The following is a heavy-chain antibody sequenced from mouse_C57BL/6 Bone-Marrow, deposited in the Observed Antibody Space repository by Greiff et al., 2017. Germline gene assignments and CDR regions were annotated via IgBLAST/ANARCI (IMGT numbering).Heavy chain of an antibody. CDR2: INPSNGGT. Sequence: QVQLQQSGAELMKPGASVKLSCKATGYTFTSYWMHWVKQRPGQGLEWIGNINPSNGGTNYNEKFKSKATLTVDKSSSTAYMQLSSLTSEDSAVYDCARNYYSNPYYAMDYWGQGTSVTVSS. J-gene: IGHJ4*01. CDR1: GYTFTSYW. D-gene: IGHD2-5*01. V-gene: IGHV1-53*01. CDR3: ARNYYSNPYYAMDY.